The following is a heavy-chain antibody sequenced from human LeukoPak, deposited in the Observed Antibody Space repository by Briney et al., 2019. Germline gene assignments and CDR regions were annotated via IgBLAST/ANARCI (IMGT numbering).Heavy chain of an antibody. Sequence: GSTNYNPSLKSRVTISVDTSKNQFSLKLSSVTAADTAVYYCARGIAAAGFFYYYYFGMDVWGQGTTVTVSS. V-gene: IGHV4-34*01. CDR3: ARGIAAAGFFYYYYFGMDV. D-gene: IGHD6-13*01. J-gene: IGHJ6*02. CDR2: GST.